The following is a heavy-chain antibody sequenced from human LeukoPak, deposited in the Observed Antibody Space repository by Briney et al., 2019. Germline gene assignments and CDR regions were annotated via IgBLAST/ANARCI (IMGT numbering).Heavy chain of an antibody. D-gene: IGHD5-12*01. CDR2: FDPEDGET. V-gene: IGHV1-24*01. Sequence: VASVKVSCKVSGYTLTELSMHWVRQAPGKGLEWMGGFDPEDGETIYAQKFQGRVTMTEDTSTDTAYMELSSLSSEDTAVYYCATIYSGYDSSDYWGQGTLVTVSS. J-gene: IGHJ4*02. CDR3: ATIYSGYDSSDY. CDR1: GYTLTELS.